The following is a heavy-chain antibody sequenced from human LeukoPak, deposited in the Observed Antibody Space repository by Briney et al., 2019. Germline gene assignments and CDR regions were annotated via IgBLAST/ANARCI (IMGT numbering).Heavy chain of an antibody. J-gene: IGHJ4*02. CDR2: ISGSGGST. Sequence: GGSLRLSCAASGFTFSSYAMSWVRQAPGKGLEWVSAISGSGGSTYYADSVKGRFTISRDNSKNTLYLQMNSLRAEDTAVYYCAREPGAYYDFWSGYSYYFDYWGQGTLVTVSS. V-gene: IGHV3-23*01. D-gene: IGHD3-3*01. CDR1: GFTFSSYA. CDR3: AREPGAYYDFWSGYSYYFDY.